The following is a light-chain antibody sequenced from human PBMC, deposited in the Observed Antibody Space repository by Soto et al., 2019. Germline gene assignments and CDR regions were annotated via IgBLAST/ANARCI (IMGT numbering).Light chain of an antibody. J-gene: IGKJ3*01. CDR3: MQGVETPFT. V-gene: IGKV2-28*01. CDR2: LGS. CDR1: ESLLFTNGYNY. Sequence: DVVMPQSPLSLPVTPGEAASISCRSSESLLFTNGYNYLDWYVQKPGQSPQLLIYLGSHRAPGVPDRFSGSGSGTDFTLKISRVEADDVGFYYCMQGVETPFTFGPGTKVDIK.